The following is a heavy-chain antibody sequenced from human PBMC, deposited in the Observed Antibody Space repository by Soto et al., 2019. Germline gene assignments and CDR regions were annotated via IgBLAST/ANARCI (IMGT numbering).Heavy chain of an antibody. J-gene: IGHJ5*02. D-gene: IGHD2-15*01. V-gene: IGHV4-59*08. Sequence: SETLSLTCTVSGGSISSYYWSWIRQPPGKGLEWIGYIYYSGSTNYNPSLKSRVAISVDTSKNQFSLKLSSVTAADTAVYYCARHGLLGYCSGGSCYTTWSDPWGQGTQVTAPQ. CDR3: ARHGLLGYCSGGSCYTTWSDP. CDR1: GGSISSYY. CDR2: IYYSGST.